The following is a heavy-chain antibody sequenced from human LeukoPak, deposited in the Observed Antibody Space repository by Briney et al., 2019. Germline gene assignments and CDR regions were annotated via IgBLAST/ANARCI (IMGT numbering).Heavy chain of an antibody. V-gene: IGHV3-30*18. J-gene: IGHJ3*01. CDR3: AKDRDDVAPTDRVGQYDN. CDR2: ISYDGSKK. CDR1: GFTFSSYG. Sequence: SRGCLRLSCAASGFTFSSYGVHSVREAPGKGLGWVGVISYDGSKKYYADSVKGRFTISRDKSKNTLYLQMNSLRAEDTAVYYCAKDRDDVAPTDRVGQYDNWGQGTLVTVSS. D-gene: IGHD3-16*01.